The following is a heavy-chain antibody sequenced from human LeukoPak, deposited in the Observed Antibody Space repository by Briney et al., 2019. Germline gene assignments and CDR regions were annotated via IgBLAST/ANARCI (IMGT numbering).Heavy chain of an antibody. V-gene: IGHV1-69*01. D-gene: IGHD6-19*01. CDR1: GGTFNSYA. CDR2: IIPIFGTA. J-gene: IGHJ4*02. CDR3: ARHSGQWLGRDVLDY. Sequence: SVKVSCKSSGGTFNSYAISWVRQAPGQGIERMGGIIPIFGTANYAQKFQGRVTLTADESTSTAYMELSSLRSEDTAVYYCARHSGQWLGRDVLDYWGQGTLVTVSS.